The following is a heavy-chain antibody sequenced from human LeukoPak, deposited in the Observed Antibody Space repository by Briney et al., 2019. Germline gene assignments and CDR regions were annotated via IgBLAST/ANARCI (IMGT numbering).Heavy chain of an antibody. J-gene: IGHJ6*03. CDR3: ARVSYYGSGSYYIPYYYYYYMDD. Sequence: GGSLRLSCAASGFTFSSHWMSRVRQAPGKGLEWVANIKQDGSEKYYVDSVKGRFTIPRDNAKSAPYLQMNSLRAEDTAVYYCARVSYYGSGSYYIPYYYYYYMDDWGKGTTVTVSS. V-gene: IGHV3-7*01. CDR2: IKQDGSEK. D-gene: IGHD3-10*01. CDR1: GFTFSSHW.